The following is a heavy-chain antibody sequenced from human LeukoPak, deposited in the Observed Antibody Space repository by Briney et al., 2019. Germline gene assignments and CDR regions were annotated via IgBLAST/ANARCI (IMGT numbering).Heavy chain of an antibody. J-gene: IGHJ4*02. D-gene: IGHD6-13*01. CDR1: GFTFDDYA. CDR2: ISGDGGSI. V-gene: IGHV3-43*02. CDR3: AKEDYSSSWYALDY. Sequence: GGSLRHSCAASGFTFDDYAIYWVRQGPEKGLEWVSLISGDGGSIYYADSVKGRFTISRDNSKNSLYLQMNSLRTEDTALYYCAKEDYSSSWYALDYWGQGTLVTVSS.